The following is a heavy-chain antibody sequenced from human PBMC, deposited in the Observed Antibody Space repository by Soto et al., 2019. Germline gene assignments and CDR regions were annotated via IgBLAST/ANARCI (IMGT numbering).Heavy chain of an antibody. V-gene: IGHV3-30*18. D-gene: IGHD2-2*02. Sequence: GGSLRLSCAASVFTFSTYGMYWVRHAPGKGLDWVAAISSDGSKKYYADSVKGRFTISRDNSRNMLYLQMNSLRGDDTAVYYCAKGSYTGIYSDFDYWGQGTMVTVSS. CDR3: AKGSYTGIYSDFDY. J-gene: IGHJ4*02. CDR2: ISSDGSKK. CDR1: VFTFSTYG.